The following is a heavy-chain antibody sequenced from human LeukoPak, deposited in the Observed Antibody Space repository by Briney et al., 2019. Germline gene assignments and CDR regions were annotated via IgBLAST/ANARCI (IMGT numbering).Heavy chain of an antibody. CDR1: GDSISGYY. CDR3: ARHSSLQGYYFDY. V-gene: IGHV4-59*08. J-gene: IGHJ4*02. D-gene: IGHD6-6*01. Sequence: SETLSLTCTVSGDSISGYYWSWIRQPPGKGLEWIGNVHYSGSTTYHPSLQSRVTISVNTSKKQFSLKLRSVTAADSAVYYCARHSSLQGYYFDYWGRGTLVTVSS. CDR2: VHYSGST.